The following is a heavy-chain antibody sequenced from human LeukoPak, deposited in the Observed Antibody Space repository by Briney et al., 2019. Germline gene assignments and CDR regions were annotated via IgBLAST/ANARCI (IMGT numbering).Heavy chain of an antibody. V-gene: IGHV1-8*03. Sequence: ASVKVSCKASGYTFTSYDINWVRQASGQGLEWMGWMSPKTANTGYAQKFQGRVTITRDTSISTAYMELRSLRSDDTAVYYCARDRRIAAAGPAGYWGQGTLVTVSS. J-gene: IGHJ4*02. CDR3: ARDRRIAAAGPAGY. CDR1: GYTFTSYD. D-gene: IGHD6-13*01. CDR2: MSPKTANT.